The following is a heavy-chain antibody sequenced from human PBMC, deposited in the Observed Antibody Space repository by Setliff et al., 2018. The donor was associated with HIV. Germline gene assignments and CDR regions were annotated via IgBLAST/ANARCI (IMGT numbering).Heavy chain of an antibody. CDR1: GGSISRTSYY. J-gene: IGHJ4*02. D-gene: IGHD3-10*01. CDR2: ISNSGSN. V-gene: IGHV4-39*01. CDR3: ARGWFGGYYFDY. Sequence: SETLSLTCTVSGGSISRTSYYWGWIRQPPGKGLEWIGSISNSGSNYYSPSLKSRVTISVDTSKNQFSLNVNSVTAADTAVYFCARGWFGGYYFDYWGQGTLVTVSS.